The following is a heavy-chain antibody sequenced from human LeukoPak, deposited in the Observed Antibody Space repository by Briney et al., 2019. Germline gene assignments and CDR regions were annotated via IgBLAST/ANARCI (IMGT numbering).Heavy chain of an antibody. CDR2: ISAYNGNR. J-gene: IGHJ4*02. CDR3: ARSGYSSRWFSDY. CDR1: GYTFTTYG. V-gene: IGHV1-18*01. D-gene: IGHD6-13*01. Sequence: SVTVSCKSSGYTFTTYGFTWVRQAPGQGLDWVGWISAYNGNRNYAQTFQRRVTMTTDTSTTTAEMELRSLRSDDTAVYYCARSGYSSRWFSDYWGQGTLVTV.